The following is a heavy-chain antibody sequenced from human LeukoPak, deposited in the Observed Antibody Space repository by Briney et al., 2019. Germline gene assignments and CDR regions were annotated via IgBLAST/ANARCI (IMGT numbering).Heavy chain of an antibody. Sequence: SQTLSLTCTVSGDSISSGGYYWSRIRQHPGKSLEWIGYIYYSGSTYYNPSLKSRVFIAVDTFENQFSLKLRSVTAADTAVYYCARGGSNSYFQHWGQGTLVTVSS. V-gene: IGHV4-31*03. CDR1: GDSISSGGYY. CDR2: IYYSGST. CDR3: ARGGSNSYFQH. J-gene: IGHJ1*01. D-gene: IGHD1-26*01.